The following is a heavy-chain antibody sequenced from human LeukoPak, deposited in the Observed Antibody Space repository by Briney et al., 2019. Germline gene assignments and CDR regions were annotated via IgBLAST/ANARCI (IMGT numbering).Heavy chain of an antibody. CDR2: FSHSGIT. Sequence: PSETLSLTCDVSGASISRGSWWRWVRQPPGKGLEWIGEFSHSGITNFSPSLKSRVTISVDKSRNQFSLNLISVTAADTAVYFCARNGGHNQEHWGQGTLVTVSS. CDR3: ARNGGHNQEH. V-gene: IGHV4-4*02. D-gene: IGHD1-1*01. J-gene: IGHJ4*02. CDR1: GASISRGSW.